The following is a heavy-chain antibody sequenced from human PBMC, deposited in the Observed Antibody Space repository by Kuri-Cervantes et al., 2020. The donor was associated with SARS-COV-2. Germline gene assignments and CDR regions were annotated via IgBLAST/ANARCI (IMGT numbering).Heavy chain of an antibody. D-gene: IGHD4-11*01. CDR3: ARAFGYSSHFDY. CDR2: IYTSGRT. CDR1: GGSISSGSYY. J-gene: IGHJ4*02. Sequence: SCTVSGGSISSGSYYWSWIRQPAGKGLEWIGRIYTSGRTNYNPSLKSRVTISVDTSKNQFSLKLSSVTAADTAVYYCARAFGYSSHFDYWGQGTLVTVSS. V-gene: IGHV4-61*02.